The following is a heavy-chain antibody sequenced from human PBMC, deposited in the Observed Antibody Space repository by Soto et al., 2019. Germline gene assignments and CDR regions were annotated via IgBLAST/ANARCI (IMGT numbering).Heavy chain of an antibody. V-gene: IGHV3-21*01. CDR2: ISSSSTYI. J-gene: IGHJ4*02. D-gene: IGHD1-26*01. CDR3: ARDRTGYSGSYSFDY. Sequence: GSLRLSCAASGFTFSSYSMNWVRQAPGKGLEWVSSISSSSTYIYYADSVKGRFTISRDNAKNSLYLQMNSLRAEDTAVYYCARDRTGYSGSYSFDYWGQGTLVTVSS. CDR1: GFTFSSYS.